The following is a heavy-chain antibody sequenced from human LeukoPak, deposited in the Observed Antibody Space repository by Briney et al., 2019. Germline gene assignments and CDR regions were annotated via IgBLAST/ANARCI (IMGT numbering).Heavy chain of an antibody. Sequence: ASVTVSCKASGYTFTSYYMHWVRQAPGQGLEWMGIINPSGGSTSYAQKFQGRVTMTRDMSTSTVYMELSSLRSEDTAVYYCARGTAVIYYYYYYMDVWGKGTTVTVSS. D-gene: IGHD6-19*01. J-gene: IGHJ6*03. CDR2: INPSGGST. V-gene: IGHV1-46*01. CDR3: ARGTAVIYYYYYYMDV. CDR1: GYTFTSYY.